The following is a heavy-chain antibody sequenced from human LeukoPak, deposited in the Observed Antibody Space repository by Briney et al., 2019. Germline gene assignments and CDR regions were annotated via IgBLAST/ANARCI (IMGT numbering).Heavy chain of an antibody. J-gene: IGHJ4*02. D-gene: IGHD6-13*01. CDR1: GFTVGNNY. CDR3: ARDTPGIAASVNGG. V-gene: IGHV3-53*01. Sequence: TGGSLRLSRTASGFTVGNNYMNWVRQAPGKGLEWVSLIYSGGSTYYADSVKGRFTISRDNSKNTLYLQMNSLRAEDTAVYYCARDTPGIAASVNGGWGQGTLVTVSS. CDR2: IYSGGST.